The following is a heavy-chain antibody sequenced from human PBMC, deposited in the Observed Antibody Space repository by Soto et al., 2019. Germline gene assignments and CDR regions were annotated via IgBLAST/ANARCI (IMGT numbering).Heavy chain of an antibody. J-gene: IGHJ4*02. V-gene: IGHV4-61*05. CDR2: IYYSEST. CDR3: ARHNYGSGSTYFDY. Sequence: PSETLSLTCSVSGGFVSSSSYSWGWIRQSPGKGLEWIGYIYYSESTNYNPSLKSRVTISVDTSKNQFSLKLNSMTAADTAVYYCARHNYGSGSTYFDYWGQGTLVTVSS. D-gene: IGHD3-10*01. CDR1: GGFVSSSSYS.